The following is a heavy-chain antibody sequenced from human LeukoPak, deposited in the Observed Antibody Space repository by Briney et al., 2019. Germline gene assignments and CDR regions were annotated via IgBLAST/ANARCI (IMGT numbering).Heavy chain of an antibody. CDR2: ISDDVVST. J-gene: IGHJ3*02. CDR3: ARDHLRYYYDSSGYYYGHAFDI. CDR1: QFTFTSHA. V-gene: IGHV3-23*01. Sequence: GGSLRLSCAASQFTFTSHAMSWVRQAPGKGLEWVSAISDDVVSTYYAESVKGRFTISRDNSKNTLYLQMNSLRAEDTAIYYCARDHLRYYYDSSGYYYGHAFDIWGQGTMVTVSS. D-gene: IGHD3-22*01.